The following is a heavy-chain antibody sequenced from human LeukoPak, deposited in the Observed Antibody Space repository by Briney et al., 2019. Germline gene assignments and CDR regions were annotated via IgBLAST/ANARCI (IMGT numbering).Heavy chain of an antibody. CDR2: IYSSGST. Sequence: GGSLRLSCVASGFIVREKDMGWVRQAPGKGLEWVSVIYSSGSTYYADSVKGRFTISRDDSKNTLYLQMNSLRVEDTAVYYCARERNLDIAVAGTIFDYWGPGPLVPVSS. D-gene: IGHD6-19*01. J-gene: IGHJ4*02. CDR1: GFIVREKD. CDR3: ARERNLDIAVAGTIFDY. V-gene: IGHV3-66*01.